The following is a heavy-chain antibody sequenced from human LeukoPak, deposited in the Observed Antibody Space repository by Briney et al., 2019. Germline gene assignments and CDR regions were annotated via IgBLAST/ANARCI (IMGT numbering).Heavy chain of an antibody. CDR2: ISYDGSNK. Sequence: GRSLRLSCAASGFTSSSYAMHWVRQAPGKGLEWVAVISYDGSNKYYADSVKGRFTISRDNSKSTLYLQMNSLRAEDTAVYYCARDLAPGITMVRGSLSSYPRGDWGQGTLVTVSS. D-gene: IGHD3-10*01. V-gene: IGHV3-30*04. CDR1: GFTSSSYA. J-gene: IGHJ4*02. CDR3: ARDLAPGITMVRGSLSSYPRGD.